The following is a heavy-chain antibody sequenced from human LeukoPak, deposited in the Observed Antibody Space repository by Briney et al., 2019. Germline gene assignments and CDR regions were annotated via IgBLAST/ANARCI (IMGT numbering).Heavy chain of an antibody. D-gene: IGHD3-22*01. CDR2: TYSGGST. Sequence: GGSLRLSCAASGLTVSSNCMSWVRQAPGKGLEWVSLTYSGGSTYYTDSVKGRVTISRDNSKNTLYLQMNSLRAEDTAVYYCARRAGDYSHPYDYWGQGILVTVSS. CDR3: ARRAGDYSHPYDY. CDR1: GLTVSSNC. V-gene: IGHV3-53*01. J-gene: IGHJ4*02.